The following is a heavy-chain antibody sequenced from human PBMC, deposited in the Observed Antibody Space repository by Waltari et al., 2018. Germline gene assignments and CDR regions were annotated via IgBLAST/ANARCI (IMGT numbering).Heavy chain of an antibody. V-gene: IGHV4-4*02. Sequence: QVQLQESGPGLVKPSGTLSLTCAVSGVSIPSTTWWNWVRQPPGKGLEWIGEIDHLENTNYIPSHKSRVTISLDKSKKRFSLHLTSLTAADTAIYFVVAYPRGGDWRLDPWGQGMLVTVSS. CDR2: IDHLENT. D-gene: IGHD2-21*02. CDR3: VAYPRGGDWRLDP. CDR1: GVSIPSTTW. J-gene: IGHJ5*02.